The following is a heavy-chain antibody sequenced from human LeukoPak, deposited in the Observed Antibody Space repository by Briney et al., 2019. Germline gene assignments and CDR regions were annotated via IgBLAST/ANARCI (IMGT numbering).Heavy chain of an antibody. CDR1: GFTFSSYA. CDR3: VKGGHSSSWYGLGYYFDY. J-gene: IGHJ4*02. Sequence: GGSLRLSCSASGFTFSSYAMHWVRQAPGKRLEYVSAISSNGGSTYYADYVKGRFTIYRDNSKNTLYLQMSSLRAEDTAVYYCVKGGHSSSWYGLGYYFDYWGQGTLVTVSS. V-gene: IGHV3-64D*06. CDR2: ISSNGGST. D-gene: IGHD6-13*01.